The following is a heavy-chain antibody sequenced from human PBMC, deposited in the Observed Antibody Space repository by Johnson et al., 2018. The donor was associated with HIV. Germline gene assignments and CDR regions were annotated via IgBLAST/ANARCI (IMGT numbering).Heavy chain of an antibody. CDR3: ARAPEVWELRHPGTFDV. V-gene: IGHV3-49*04. J-gene: IGHJ3*01. CDR1: GFTFGDYA. CDR2: IRSKAYGGTT. Sequence: EVQLVESGGGLVQPGRSLRLSCTASGFTFGDYAMSWVRQAPGKGLEWVGFIRSKAYGGTTEYAASVKGRFTISRDDSKSIAYLQMNSLKTEDTAVYYCARAPEVWELRHPGTFDVWGQGTLVTVSS. D-gene: IGHD3-3*01.